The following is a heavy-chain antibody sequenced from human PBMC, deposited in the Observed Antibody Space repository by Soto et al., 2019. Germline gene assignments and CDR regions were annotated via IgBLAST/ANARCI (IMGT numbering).Heavy chain of an antibody. CDR1: GFSFSSYA. V-gene: IGHV3-23*01. Sequence: GESLKISCVASGFSFSSYAMSWVRQAPGKGLEWVSVISGSDGSTYYADSVKGRFTISRDNSKNTLYLQMNSLRAEDTAVYSCAKDRSGWYYLDYWGQGTLVTVSS. D-gene: IGHD6-19*01. J-gene: IGHJ4*02. CDR3: AKDRSGWYYLDY. CDR2: ISGSDGST.